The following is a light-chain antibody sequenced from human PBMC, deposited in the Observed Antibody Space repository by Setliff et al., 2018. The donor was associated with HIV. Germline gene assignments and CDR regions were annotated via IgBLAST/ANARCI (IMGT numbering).Light chain of an antibody. CDR1: GSNIGSHS. CDR3: ATSDDSLSAVV. CDR2: NND. Sequence: QSVLTQPPSTSGTPGQKVTISCSGSGSNIGSHSVFWYQQPPGTAPKLVMYNNDQRPSGVPDRFSGSKSGTSASLAISGLRSGDEAAHYCATSDDSLSAVVFGGGTKVTVL. J-gene: IGLJ2*01. V-gene: IGLV1-47*02.